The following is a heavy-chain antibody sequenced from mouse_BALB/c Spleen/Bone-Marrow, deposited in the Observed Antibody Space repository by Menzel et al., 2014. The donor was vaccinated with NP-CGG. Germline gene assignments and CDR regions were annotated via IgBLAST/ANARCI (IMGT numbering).Heavy chain of an antibody. D-gene: IGHD2-14*01. V-gene: IGHV1S56*01. CDR1: GYTFTSYF. CDR2: IYPGDGST. Sequence: VQLVESGPELVKPGASVKMSCKASGYTFTSYFIHWVKQRPGQGLEWIGWIYPGDGSTKYNEKFKVKTTLTADESSSTAYMFLGSLTSEDSAIYFCAYYRYDEYFDVWGAGTTVTVSS. CDR3: AYYRYDEYFDV. J-gene: IGHJ1*01.